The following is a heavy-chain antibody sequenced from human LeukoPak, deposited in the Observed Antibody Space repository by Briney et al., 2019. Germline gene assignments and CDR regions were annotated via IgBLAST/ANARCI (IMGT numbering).Heavy chain of an antibody. CDR3: ARDRGRDMDV. CDR2: VFHSGST. CDR1: GDSISSGASS. V-gene: IGHV4-30-2*01. J-gene: IGHJ6*02. Sequence: SKTLSLTCAVSGDSISSGASSWNWIRQPPGKGLEWIGCVFHSGSTLYNPSLKTRITMSVDRSKNQFSMKLSSVTAADTAVYYCARDRGRDMDVWGQGTTVTVSS. D-gene: IGHD2-15*01.